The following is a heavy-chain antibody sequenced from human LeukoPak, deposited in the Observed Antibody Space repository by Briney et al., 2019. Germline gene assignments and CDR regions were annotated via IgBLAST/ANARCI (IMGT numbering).Heavy chain of an antibody. CDR1: GGSISSSSYY. D-gene: IGHD3-9*01. Sequence: SETLSLTCTVSGGSISSSSYYWGWIRQPPGKGLEWIGTIYYSGSTYYNPSLKSRVTISVDTSKNQFSLKLSSVTAADTAVYYCARQVSLRCFDLWGQGTLVTVSS. J-gene: IGHJ4*02. V-gene: IGHV4-39*01. CDR3: ARQVSLRCFDL. CDR2: IYYSGST.